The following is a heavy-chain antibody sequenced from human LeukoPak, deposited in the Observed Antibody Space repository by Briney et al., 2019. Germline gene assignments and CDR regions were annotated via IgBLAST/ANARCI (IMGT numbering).Heavy chain of an antibody. CDR3: ASTTYDYDTSGHYFLDY. CDR1: GGSINSYY. Sequence: SETLSLTCTVSGGSINSYYWSWIRQPAGKGLECIGRIYTSGTTNYNPSLKSRVTMSVDTSKNHFSLQLRSVTAADTAVYYCASTTYDYDTSGHYFLDYWGQGSLVTVSS. J-gene: IGHJ4*02. V-gene: IGHV4-4*07. D-gene: IGHD3-22*01. CDR2: IYTSGTT.